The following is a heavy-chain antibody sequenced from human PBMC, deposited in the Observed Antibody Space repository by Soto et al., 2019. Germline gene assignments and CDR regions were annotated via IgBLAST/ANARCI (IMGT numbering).Heavy chain of an antibody. CDR1: GGSISSNY. D-gene: IGHD3-22*01. Sequence: PSETLSLACTVSGGSISSNYWSWIRQPPGKGLEWIGYIYYSGTTTYNPSLKSRVTMSADTSKNQFSLKLNSVTAADTAVYYCARMNYYDTSGYPFDYWGQGMMVTVSS. CDR2: IYYSGTT. CDR3: ARMNYYDTSGYPFDY. J-gene: IGHJ4*02. V-gene: IGHV4-59*01.